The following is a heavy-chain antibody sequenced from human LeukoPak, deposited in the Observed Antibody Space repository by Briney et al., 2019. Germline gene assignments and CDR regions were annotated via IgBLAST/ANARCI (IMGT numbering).Heavy chain of an antibody. V-gene: IGHV1-24*01. Sequence: GASVKVSCKVSGYTLTELSMHWVRQAPGKGLEWMGGFDPEDGETIYAQQFQGRVTMTEDTSTDTAYMELSSLRSEDTAVYYCATPYYYDSSGYQYHFDYWGQGTLVTVSS. CDR3: ATPYYYDSSGYQYHFDY. D-gene: IGHD3-22*01. J-gene: IGHJ4*02. CDR1: GYTLTELS. CDR2: FDPEDGET.